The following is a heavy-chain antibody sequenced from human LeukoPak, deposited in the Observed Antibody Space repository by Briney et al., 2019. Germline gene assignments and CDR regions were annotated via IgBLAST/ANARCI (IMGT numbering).Heavy chain of an antibody. CDR2: INPNSGGT. Sequence: ASVKVSCKASGYTFTGYYMHWVRQAPGQGLEWMGWINPNSGGTNYAQKFQGRVTMTRDTSISTAYMELSRLRSDDTAVYYCARVESSCWYGPPFDYWGQGTLVTVSS. J-gene: IGHJ4*02. V-gene: IGHV1-2*02. CDR3: ARVESSCWYGPPFDY. D-gene: IGHD6-19*01. CDR1: GYTFTGYY.